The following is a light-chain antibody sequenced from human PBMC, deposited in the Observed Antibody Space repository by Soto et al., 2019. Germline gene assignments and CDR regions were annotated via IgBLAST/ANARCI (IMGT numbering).Light chain of an antibody. J-gene: IGKJ4*01. Sequence: DIQMTQSPSSLSACVGDRVTITCRASQSISSYLNWYQQKPGKAPKLLIYAASSLQSGVPSRFSGSGSGTDFTLTINSLQPEDFATYYCQQSYSTPLTFGGGTKADIK. CDR2: AAS. CDR1: QSISSY. V-gene: IGKV1-39*01. CDR3: QQSYSTPLT.